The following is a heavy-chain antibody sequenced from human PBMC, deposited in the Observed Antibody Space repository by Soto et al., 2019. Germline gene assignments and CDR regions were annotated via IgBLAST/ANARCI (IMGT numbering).Heavy chain of an antibody. CDR2: ISYDGSNK. Sequence: QVQLVESGGGVVQPGRSLRLSCAASGFTFSSYAMHWVRQAPGKGLEWVAVISYDGSNKYYADSVKGRFTISRDNSNNTLYLQMNSLRAEDTAVYYCARSSGYYYLVGQDAFDIWGQGTMVTVSS. J-gene: IGHJ3*02. CDR1: GFTFSSYA. CDR3: ARSSGYYYLVGQDAFDI. V-gene: IGHV3-30-3*01. D-gene: IGHD3-22*01.